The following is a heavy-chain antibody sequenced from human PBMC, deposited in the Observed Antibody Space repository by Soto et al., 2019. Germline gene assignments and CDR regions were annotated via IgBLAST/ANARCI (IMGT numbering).Heavy chain of an antibody. CDR2: IYYSGST. CDR1: GGSISSYY. V-gene: IGHV4-59*01. CDR3: AKDQVTIFGVVPTGWFDP. J-gene: IGHJ5*02. Sequence: SETLSLTCTVSGGSISSYYWSWIRQPPGKGLEWIGYIYYSGSTNYNPSLKSRVTISVDTSKNQFSLKLSSVTAADTAVYYCAKDQVTIFGVVPTGWFDPWGQGTLVTVSS. D-gene: IGHD3-3*01.